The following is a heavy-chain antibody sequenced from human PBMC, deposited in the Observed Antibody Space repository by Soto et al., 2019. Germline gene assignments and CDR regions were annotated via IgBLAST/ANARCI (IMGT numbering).Heavy chain of an antibody. CDR2: IYHSGST. J-gene: IGHJ3*02. D-gene: IGHD1-26*01. CDR3: ARFNSGNYYDAFEI. V-gene: IGHV4-4*02. Sequence: QVQLQESGPGLVKPSGTLSLTCAVSGGSISSSNWWSWVRQPPGKGLEWIGEIYHSGSTNYNPSLTSRVTISVDKSKNQSSLRLSSVTAADTAVYYCARFNSGNYYDAFEIWGQGTMVTVSS. CDR1: GGSISSSNW.